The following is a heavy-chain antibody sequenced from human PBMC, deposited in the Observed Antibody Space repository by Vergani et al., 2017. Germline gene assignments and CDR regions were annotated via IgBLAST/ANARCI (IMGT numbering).Heavy chain of an antibody. CDR2: INPNSGGT. CDR3: ARMELNNYAFDI. V-gene: IGHV1-2*02. J-gene: IGHJ3*02. CDR1: GYTFTDYY. Sequence: VQLVQSGAEVKKPGATVKISCKVSGYTFTDYYMHWVQQAPGQGLEWMGWINPNSGGTNYAQKFQGRVTMTRDTSISTAYIELSRLRSDDTAVYYCARMELNNYAFDIWGQGTMVTVSS. D-gene: IGHD1-7*01.